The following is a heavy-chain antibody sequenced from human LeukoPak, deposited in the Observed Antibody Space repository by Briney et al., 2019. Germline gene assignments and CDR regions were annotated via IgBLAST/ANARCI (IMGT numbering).Heavy chain of an antibody. D-gene: IGHD4-23*01. V-gene: IGHV3-30*18. CDR1: GFTFSSYG. Sequence: GGSLRLSCAASGFTFSSYGMHWVRQAPGKGLEWVAVISSDGSDKYYADSVKGRFTISRNNSKNTMYLQMNSLRDEDTAVYYCAKGSATTVVTIDYWGQGTLVTVSS. J-gene: IGHJ4*02. CDR2: ISSDGSDK. CDR3: AKGSATTVVTIDY.